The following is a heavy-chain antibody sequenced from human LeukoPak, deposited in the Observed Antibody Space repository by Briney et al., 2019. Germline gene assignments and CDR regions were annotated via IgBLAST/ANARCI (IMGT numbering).Heavy chain of an antibody. Sequence: SETLSLTCTVSGGSISSGDYYWSWIRQPPGKGLEWIGYIYYSGSTYYNPSLKSRVTISVDTSKNQFSLKLSSVTAADTAVYYCARDPPYYDILTGPDYWGQGTLVTVSS. V-gene: IGHV4-30-4*01. J-gene: IGHJ4*02. CDR1: GGSISSGDYY. CDR3: ARDPPYYDILTGPDY. CDR2: IYYSGST. D-gene: IGHD3-9*01.